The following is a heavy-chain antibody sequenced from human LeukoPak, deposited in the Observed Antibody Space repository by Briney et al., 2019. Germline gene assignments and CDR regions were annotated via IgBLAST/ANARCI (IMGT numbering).Heavy chain of an antibody. CDR1: GFTFISYD. CDR3: ARRRCGLGSYSDAFDI. Sequence: QAGGSLRLSCAASGFTFISYDMHWVRQPTGKGLEWVSGIDTAGGTYYAGSVKGRFTISRENAKNSLSLQMNSLRAGDTAVYYCARRRCGLGSYSDAFDIWGQGTMVTVSS. J-gene: IGHJ3*02. V-gene: IGHV3-13*04. D-gene: IGHD3-10*01. CDR2: IDTAGGT.